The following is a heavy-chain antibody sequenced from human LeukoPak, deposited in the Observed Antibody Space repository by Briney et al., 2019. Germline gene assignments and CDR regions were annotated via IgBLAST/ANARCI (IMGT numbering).Heavy chain of an antibody. J-gene: IGHJ4*02. CDR1: GFTFSSYA. Sequence: GGSLRLSCAASGFTFSSYAMSWVRQAPGKGLEWVSAISGSGGSTYYADSVKGRFTISRDNSKNTLYLQMNSLRAEDTAVYYCARAGIMITFGGVSEEEVYFDYWGQGTLVTVSS. CDR2: ISGSGGST. CDR3: ARAGIMITFGGVSEEEVYFDY. V-gene: IGHV3-23*01. D-gene: IGHD3-16*01.